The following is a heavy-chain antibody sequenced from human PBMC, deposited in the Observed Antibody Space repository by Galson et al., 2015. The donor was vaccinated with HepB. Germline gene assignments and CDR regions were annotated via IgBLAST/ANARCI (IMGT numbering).Heavy chain of an antibody. Sequence: SVKVSCKASGGTFSIYTFSWVRQAPGQGLEWMGKIIPILDIADYAQKFQGRVTITADKSTSTAYMELSSLRSEDTAFYYCATGLVATEYYFDYWGQGTLVTVSS. CDR3: ATGLVATEYYFDY. CDR1: GGTFSIYT. J-gene: IGHJ4*02. V-gene: IGHV1-69*02. D-gene: IGHD2-2*01. CDR2: IIPILDIA.